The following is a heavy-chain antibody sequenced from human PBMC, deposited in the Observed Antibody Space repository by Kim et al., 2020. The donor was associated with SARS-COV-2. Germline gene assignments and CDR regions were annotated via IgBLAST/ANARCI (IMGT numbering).Heavy chain of an antibody. Sequence: GGSLRLSCAASGFTVSSNYMSWVRQAPGKGLEWVSVIYSGGNTYYADSVKGRFTISRDNSKNTLYLQMSSLRAEDTAVYYCARVEWELCFDYWGQGTLVT. D-gene: IGHD1-26*01. CDR1: GFTVSSNY. CDR2: IYSGGNT. CDR3: ARVEWELCFDY. J-gene: IGHJ4*02. V-gene: IGHV3-66*01.